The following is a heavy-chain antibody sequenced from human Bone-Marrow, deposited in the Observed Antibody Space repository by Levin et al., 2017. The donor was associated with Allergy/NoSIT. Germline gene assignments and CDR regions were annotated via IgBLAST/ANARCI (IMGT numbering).Heavy chain of an antibody. CDR1: GFTFSNYY. CDR2: VYSDGTIT. V-gene: IGHV3-74*01. Sequence: GGSLRLSCAASGFTFSNYYVHWVRQAPGKGLEWVSHVYSDGTITDYADSVKGRFTISRDNARNTLYLQMNSLRAEDTAVYYCARGGCSSTSCLDNWGQGILVTVSS. J-gene: IGHJ4*02. D-gene: IGHD2-2*01. CDR3: ARGGCSSTSCLDN.